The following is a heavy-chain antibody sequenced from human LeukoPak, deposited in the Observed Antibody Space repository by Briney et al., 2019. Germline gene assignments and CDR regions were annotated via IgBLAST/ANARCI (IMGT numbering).Heavy chain of an antibody. D-gene: IGHD3-22*01. Sequence: SVKVSCKASGGTFSSYAISWVRQAPGQGLEWMGRIIPILAIANYAQKFQGRVTITADKSTSTAYMELSSPRSEDTAVYYCARAPWYYDSSGYYAPGWFDPWGQGTLVTVSS. V-gene: IGHV1-69*04. CDR1: GGTFSSYA. J-gene: IGHJ5*02. CDR3: ARAPWYYDSSGYYAPGWFDP. CDR2: IIPILAIA.